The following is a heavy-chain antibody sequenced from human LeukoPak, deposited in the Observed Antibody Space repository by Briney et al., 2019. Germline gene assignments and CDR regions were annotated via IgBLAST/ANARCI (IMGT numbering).Heavy chain of an antibody. CDR3: AKFNIVVVPAAAFEY. CDR1: GFTFSSYG. V-gene: IGHV3-30*18. J-gene: IGHJ4*02. Sequence: GGSLRLSCAASGFTFSSYGMHWVRQAPGKGLEWVAVISYDGSNKYYADSVKGRFTISRDNAKNSLYLQMNSLRAEDTATYYCAKFNIVVVPAAAFEYWGQGTLVTVSS. CDR2: ISYDGSNK. D-gene: IGHD2-2*01.